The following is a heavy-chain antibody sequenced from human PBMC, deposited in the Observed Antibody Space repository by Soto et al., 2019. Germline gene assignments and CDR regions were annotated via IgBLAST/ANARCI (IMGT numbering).Heavy chain of an antibody. V-gene: IGHV3-30*03. J-gene: IGHJ6*02. Sequence: QVQLVESGGGVVQPGRSLRLSCAASGFTFSSYGMHWVRQAPGKGLEWVAVISYDGSNKYYADSVKGRFTISRDNSKNTLYLQMNSLRAEETAVYYCAREGDSSSSVYYYYYYGMDVWGQGTTVTVSS. CDR3: AREGDSSSSVYYYYYYGMDV. D-gene: IGHD6-6*01. CDR1: GFTFSSYG. CDR2: ISYDGSNK.